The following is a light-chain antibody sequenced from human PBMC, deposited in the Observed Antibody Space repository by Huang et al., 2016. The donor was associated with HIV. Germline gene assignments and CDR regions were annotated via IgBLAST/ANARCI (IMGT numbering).Light chain of an antibody. CDR2: GAS. V-gene: IGKV3-11*01. CDR3: QESDTWPRLT. J-gene: IGKJ4*01. CDR1: QSVSHY. Sequence: IVLTQTPASLSLSAGERATLSCRASQSVSHYLAWYQHKPCQPPRLLIYGASRRATDIPARFNGSGSGTDFTLTISSLEAEDSALYYCQESDTWPRLTLGGGTKVEIK.